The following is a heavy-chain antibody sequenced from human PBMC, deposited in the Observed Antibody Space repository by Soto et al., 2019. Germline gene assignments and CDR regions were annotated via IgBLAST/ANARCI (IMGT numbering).Heavy chain of an antibody. CDR3: AHKLTAAAFGI. V-gene: IGHV2-5*05. CDR1: GFSLSTSRVA. Sequence: QITLKESGPTLAKPTQTLTLTCTFSGFSLSTSRVAVGRIRQLPGKALDWLALIYCVQDKRYGASLMGELTISRDTSKNQVVLIMTNMDPEDTATYCCAHKLTAAAFGIWGQGTMVTVSS. D-gene: IGHD2-21*02. CDR2: IYCVQDK. J-gene: IGHJ3*02.